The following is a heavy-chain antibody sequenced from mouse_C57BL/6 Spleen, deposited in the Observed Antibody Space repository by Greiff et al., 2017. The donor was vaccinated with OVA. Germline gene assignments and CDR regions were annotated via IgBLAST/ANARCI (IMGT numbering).Heavy chain of an antibody. J-gene: IGHJ3*01. CDR1: GYSITSGYY. CDR3: ARGRDYDGLAY. CDR2: ISYDGSN. Sequence: ESGPGLVKPSQSLSLTCSVTGYSITSGYYWNWIRQFPGNKLEWMGYISYDGSNNYNPSLKNRISITRDTSKNQFFLKLNSVTTEDTATYYCARGRDYDGLAYWGQGTLVTVSA. V-gene: IGHV3-6*01. D-gene: IGHD2-4*01.